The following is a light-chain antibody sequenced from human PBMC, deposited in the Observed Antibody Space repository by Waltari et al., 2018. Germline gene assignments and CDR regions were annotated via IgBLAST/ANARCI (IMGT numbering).Light chain of an antibody. Sequence: QSVLTQPPSVSGAPGQRVTISCTGSGSNTRAGSDVHWYQQLPGKAPKLLSYGTSTRPLGVPDRYFGSQSGTSASLAITGLQAEDEADYYCQSYDTSLSVVFGGGTKLTVL. CDR3: QSYDTSLSVV. V-gene: IGLV1-40*01. CDR1: GSNTRAGSD. J-gene: IGLJ2*01. CDR2: GTS.